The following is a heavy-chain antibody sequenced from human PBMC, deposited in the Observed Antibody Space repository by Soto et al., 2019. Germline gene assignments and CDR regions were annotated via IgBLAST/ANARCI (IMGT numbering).Heavy chain of an antibody. J-gene: IGHJ4*02. CDR1: GFTFSTYS. D-gene: IGHD3-3*01. Sequence: PGGSLRLSCAASGFTFSTYSFNWVRQAPGKGLEWVSYISSSGITIYYADSVKGRFTISRDNAKNSLYLQMNSLRDEDTAVYYCARDGVSAYYDFWSGYCGHWGQGTLVTVSS. CDR2: ISSSGITI. V-gene: IGHV3-48*02. CDR3: ARDGVSAYYDFWSGYCGH.